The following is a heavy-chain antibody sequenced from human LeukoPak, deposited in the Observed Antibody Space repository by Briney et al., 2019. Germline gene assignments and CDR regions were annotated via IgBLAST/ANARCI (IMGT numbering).Heavy chain of an antibody. D-gene: IGHD1-26*01. CDR1: GFTFSSYG. J-gene: IGHJ4*02. CDR3: AREVGATTLDY. V-gene: IGHV3-33*01. Sequence: PGGSLRLSCAASGFTFSSYGMHWVRQAPGKGLEWVAVIWYDGSNKYYADSVKGRFTISRDSSKNTLYLQMNSLRAEDTAVYYCAREVGATTLDYWGQGTLVTVSS. CDR2: IWYDGSNK.